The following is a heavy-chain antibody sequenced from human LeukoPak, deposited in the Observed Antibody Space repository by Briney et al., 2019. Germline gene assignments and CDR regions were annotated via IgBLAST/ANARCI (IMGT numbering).Heavy chain of an antibody. D-gene: IGHD5-12*01. Sequence: PSETLTLTCAVYGGSFSGYYWSWIRQPPGKGLEWIGEINHSGSTNYNPSLKSRVTISADTSKNQFSLRLSSVTAADTAVYYCARSAVIVATNAYYNYGMDVWGQGTTVTVSS. CDR2: INHSGST. CDR1: GGSFSGYY. V-gene: IGHV4-34*01. CDR3: ARSAVIVATNAYYNYGMDV. J-gene: IGHJ6*02.